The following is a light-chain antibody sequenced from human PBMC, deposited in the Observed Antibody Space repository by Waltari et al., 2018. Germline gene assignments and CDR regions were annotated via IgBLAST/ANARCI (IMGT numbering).Light chain of an antibody. CDR1: SGSVSTSNY. J-gene: IGLJ2*01. Sequence: TVVTQEPSLSVSPGGTVTLTCGLSSGSVSTSNYPSWYQQTPGQAPRMLIYSTNTRPSGVPDRFPGSILGNKAALTITGAQAYDESDYYCTLYMGSGNVLFGGGTRLTVL. CDR3: TLYMGSGNVL. CDR2: STN. V-gene: IGLV8-61*01.